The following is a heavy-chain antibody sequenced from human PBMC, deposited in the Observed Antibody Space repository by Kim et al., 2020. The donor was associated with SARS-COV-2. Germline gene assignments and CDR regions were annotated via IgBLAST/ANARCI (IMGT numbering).Heavy chain of an antibody. CDR3: ARGREDVPGKNNWFDP. J-gene: IGHJ5*02. Sequence: LKSRVTISVDTSKNQFSLKLSSVTAADTAVYYCARGREDVPGKNNWFDPWGQGTLVTVSS. V-gene: IGHV4-34*01. D-gene: IGHD2-2*01.